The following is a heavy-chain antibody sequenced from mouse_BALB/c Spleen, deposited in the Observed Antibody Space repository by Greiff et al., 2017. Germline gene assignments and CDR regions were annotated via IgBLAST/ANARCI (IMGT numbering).Heavy chain of an antibody. Sequence: VQLQQSGAELVRPGALVKLSCKASGFNIKDYYMHWVKQRPEQGLEWIGWIDPENGNTIYDPKFQGKASITADTSSNTAYLQLSSLTSEDTAVYYCARAGSSPWFAYWGQGTLVTVSA. CDR1: GFNIKDYY. V-gene: IGHV14-1*02. J-gene: IGHJ3*01. D-gene: IGHD1-1*01. CDR3: ARAGSSPWFAY. CDR2: IDPENGNT.